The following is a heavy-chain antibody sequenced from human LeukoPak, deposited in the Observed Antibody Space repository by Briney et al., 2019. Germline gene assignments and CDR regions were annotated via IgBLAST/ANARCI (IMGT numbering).Heavy chain of an antibody. V-gene: IGHV3-23*01. CDR1: GVTFSSYA. Sequence: GGSLRLSCAASGVTFSSYAMSWVRQAPGKGLEGVSGISGTGGRTYYADSVKGRFTISRDNSKNTRYLQMNSLRDEDTAVYYCAKDLRYDSSGYFDYWGQGTRVTVS. J-gene: IGHJ4*02. CDR2: ISGTGGRT. CDR3: AKDLRYDSSGYFDY. D-gene: IGHD3-22*01.